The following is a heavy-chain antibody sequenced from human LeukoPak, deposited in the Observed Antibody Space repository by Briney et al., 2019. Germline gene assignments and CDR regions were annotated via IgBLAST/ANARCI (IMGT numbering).Heavy chain of an antibody. V-gene: IGHV3-15*01. CDR1: GFTFNNAW. CDR3: STGTDFDF. CDR2: TKSKTDGATT. Sequence: GGSLRLSCAASGFTFNNAWMSWVRQAPGKGLEWVGRTKSKTDGATTDYAAPVKGRFTISRDDSKNILYLQMTSLKTEDTAVYYCSTGTDFDFWGQGTLVTISS. D-gene: IGHD1-14*01. J-gene: IGHJ4*02.